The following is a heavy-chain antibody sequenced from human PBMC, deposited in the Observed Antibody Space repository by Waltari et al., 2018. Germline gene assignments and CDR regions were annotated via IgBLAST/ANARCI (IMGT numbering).Heavy chain of an antibody. D-gene: IGHD1-26*01. CDR2: IYHSGST. J-gene: IGHJ4*02. CDR3: ARDLHSGGKRGSYKGGDY. Sequence: QVQLQESGPGLVKPSGTLSLTCAVSGGSISSSNWWSWVRQPPGKGLEWIGEIYHSGSTNDNPSLKSRVTMTTDTSTSTAYMELRSLRSDDTAVYYCARDLHSGGKRGSYKGGDYWGQGTLVTVSS. CDR1: GGSISSSNW. V-gene: IGHV4-4*02.